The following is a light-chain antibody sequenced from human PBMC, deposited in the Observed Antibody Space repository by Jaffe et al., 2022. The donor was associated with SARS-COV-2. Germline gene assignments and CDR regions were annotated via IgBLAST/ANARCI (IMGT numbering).Light chain of an antibody. V-gene: IGKV1-5*03. J-gene: IGKJ2*01. Sequence: DIQMTQSPSTLSASVGDRVTITCRASQSISSWLAWYQQKPGKAPNLLIYKASILGTGVPSRFSGSGSGTEFTLTISSLQPDDFATYYCQQYHIYPYTFGQGTNLEIK. CDR1: QSISSW. CDR3: QQYHIYPYT. CDR2: KAS.